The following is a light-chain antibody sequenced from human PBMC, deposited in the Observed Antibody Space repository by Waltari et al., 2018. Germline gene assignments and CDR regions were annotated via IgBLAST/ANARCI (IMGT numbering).Light chain of an antibody. CDR1: QNIGSS. CDR3: QQSKDWPPVT. J-gene: IGKJ5*01. V-gene: IGKV3-15*01. CDR2: GTS. Sequence: EIVVTQSPVTLYASPGERVTLSCRASQNIGSSLAWYQQRPGQAPRLLIYGTSARGTDIPARFSGSGSGTDFTLTINSLQSEDFAIYYCQQSKDWPPVTFGQGTRLEI.